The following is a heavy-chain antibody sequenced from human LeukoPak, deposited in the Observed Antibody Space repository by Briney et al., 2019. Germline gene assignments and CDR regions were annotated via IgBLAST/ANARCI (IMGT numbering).Heavy chain of an antibody. CDR3: ARAGEKGEYYYYYYMDV. Sequence: ASVKVSCKASGHTFTSYDINWVRQATGQGLEWMGWMNPNSGNTGYAQKFQGRVTMTRNTSISTAYMELSSLRSEDTAVYYCARAGEKGEYYYYYYMDVWGKGTTVTVSS. J-gene: IGHJ6*03. V-gene: IGHV1-8*01. D-gene: IGHD3-16*01. CDR1: GHTFTSYD. CDR2: MNPNSGNT.